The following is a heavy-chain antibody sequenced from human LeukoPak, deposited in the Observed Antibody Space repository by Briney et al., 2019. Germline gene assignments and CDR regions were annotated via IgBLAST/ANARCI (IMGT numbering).Heavy chain of an antibody. Sequence: GESLKISCKGSGYSFPSYWITWVRQVPGKGLEWMGRIAPSDSYTNYNPSFEGHVTMSVEKSITTAYLQWSSLKASDTAMYYCVRQPPGVYDTTQNWFDPWGQGTLATVSS. CDR2: IAPSDSYT. D-gene: IGHD3-22*01. J-gene: IGHJ5*02. V-gene: IGHV5-10-1*01. CDR1: GYSFPSYW. CDR3: VRQPPGVYDTTQNWFDP.